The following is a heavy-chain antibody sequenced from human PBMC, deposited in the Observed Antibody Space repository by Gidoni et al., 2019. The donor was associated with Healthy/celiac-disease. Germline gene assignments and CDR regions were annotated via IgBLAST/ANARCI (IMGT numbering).Heavy chain of an antibody. D-gene: IGHD3-3*01. V-gene: IGHV3-48*02. Sequence: AASGFTFSSYSMNWVRQAPGKGLEWVSYISSSSSTIYYADPVKGRFTISRDNAKNSLYLQMNSLRDEDTAVYYCARDSGYYDFWNWFYPWGQGTLVTVSS. CDR2: ISSSSSTI. J-gene: IGHJ5*02. CDR3: ARDSGYYDFWNWFYP. CDR1: GFTFSSYS.